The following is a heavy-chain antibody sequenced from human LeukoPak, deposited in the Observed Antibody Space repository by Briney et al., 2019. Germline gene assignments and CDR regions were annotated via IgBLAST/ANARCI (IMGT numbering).Heavy chain of an antibody. V-gene: IGHV1-2*04. CDR1: GYTFTGYY. CDR3: ARDRELLWFGEPSYYFDY. J-gene: IGHJ4*02. Sequence: ASVTVSCKASGYTFTGYYMHWVRQAPGQGLEWMGWINPNSGGTNYAQKFQGWVTMTRDTSISTAYMELSRLRSDDTAVYYCARDRELLWFGEPSYYFDYWGQGTLVTVSS. D-gene: IGHD3-10*01. CDR2: INPNSGGT.